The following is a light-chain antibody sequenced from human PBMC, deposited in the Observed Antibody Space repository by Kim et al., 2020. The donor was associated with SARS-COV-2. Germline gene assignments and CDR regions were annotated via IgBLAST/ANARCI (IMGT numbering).Light chain of an antibody. CDR2: GQD. V-gene: IGLV3-19*01. CDR3: HSRASSGGV. Sequence: SSELTQDPAVSVAFVQPVRITCQGDSLRTYYASWYQQRPGQAPVLVIYGQDSRTSGIPDSFSGSPSANTTSLPLTGAQAEDEAEYYCHSRASSGGVFGG. CDR1: SLRTYY. J-gene: IGLJ3*02.